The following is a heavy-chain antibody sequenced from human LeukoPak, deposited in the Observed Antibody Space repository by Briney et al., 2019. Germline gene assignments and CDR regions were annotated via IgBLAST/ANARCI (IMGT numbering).Heavy chain of an antibody. CDR3: ARHVGYYGSGSYLRWFDP. Sequence: SETLSLTCTVSGGSISSYYWNWIRQPPGKGLEWIGYIYYSGSTTYNPSLKSRVTISVDTSKNQFSLNLSSVTAADTAVYYCARHVGYYGSGSYLRWFDPWGQGTLVTVSS. CDR2: IYYSGST. CDR1: GGSISSYY. V-gene: IGHV4-59*01. D-gene: IGHD3-10*01. J-gene: IGHJ5*02.